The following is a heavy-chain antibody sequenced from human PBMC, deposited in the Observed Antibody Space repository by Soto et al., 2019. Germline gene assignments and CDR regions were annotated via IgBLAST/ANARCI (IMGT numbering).Heavy chain of an antibody. Sequence: QVQLQESGPGLVKPSETLSLTCSVSGDSINNYYWSWIRQPPGKGLEWIGFVHYPGSANYNPSLKSRVTISVGTSKKQFSLRLSSVTAADSGVYYCAREGASRFRGFDYWGQGTLVTVSS. CDR2: VHYPGSA. V-gene: IGHV4-59*01. D-gene: IGHD2-2*01. CDR1: GDSINNYY. CDR3: AREGASRFRGFDY. J-gene: IGHJ4*02.